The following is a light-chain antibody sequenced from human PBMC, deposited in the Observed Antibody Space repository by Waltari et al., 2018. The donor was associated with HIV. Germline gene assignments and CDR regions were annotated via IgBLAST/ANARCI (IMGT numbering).Light chain of an antibody. CDR2: PNT. V-gene: IGLV1-44*01. CDR3: ATWDHSLDGHVV. Sequence: QSVLTQLSSAFGTPGQRVTISCSGSSSNIGDNTVNWYQQPPGTAPRRHSYPNTQRPAVVPDRRSGSEAGTSASLAISWLRSEEEAEYSLATWDHSLDGHVVYGGVTKLTVL. CDR1: SSNIGDNT. J-gene: IGLJ2*01.